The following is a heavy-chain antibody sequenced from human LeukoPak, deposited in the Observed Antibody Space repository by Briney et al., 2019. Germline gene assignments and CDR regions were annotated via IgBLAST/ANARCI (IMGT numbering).Heavy chain of an antibody. CDR3: ARARDGYNVFDY. CDR2: IYYSGST. Sequence: SETLSLTRTVSGGSISSYYWSWIRQPSGKGLEWIGYIYYSGSTYYNPSLKSRVTISVDTSKNQFSLKLSSVTAADTAVYYCARARDGYNVFDYWGQGTLVTVSS. D-gene: IGHD5-24*01. V-gene: IGHV4-59*06. J-gene: IGHJ4*02. CDR1: GGSISSYY.